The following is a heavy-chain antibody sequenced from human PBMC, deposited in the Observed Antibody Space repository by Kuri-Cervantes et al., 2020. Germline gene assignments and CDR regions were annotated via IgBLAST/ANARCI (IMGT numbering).Heavy chain of an antibody. V-gene: IGHV4-39*01. D-gene: IGHD3-9*01. J-gene: IGHJ5*02. CDR3: ARGLRYFDWLFKGHWFDP. CDR2: IYYSGST. CDR1: GGSISSSSYY. Sequence: ESLKISCTVSGGSISSSSYYWGWIRQPPGKGLEWIGSIYYSGSTYYNPSLKSRVTISVDTSKNQFSLKLSSVTAADTVVYYCARGLRYFDWLFKGHWFDPWGQGTLVTVSS.